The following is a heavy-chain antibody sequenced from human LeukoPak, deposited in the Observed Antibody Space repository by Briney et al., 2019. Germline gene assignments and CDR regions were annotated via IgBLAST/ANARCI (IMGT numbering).Heavy chain of an antibody. CDR3: ARDRPITISGVVILP. V-gene: IGHV3-48*04. Sequence: GGSLRLSCAASGFTFSSYSMNWVRQAPGKGLEWVSYISSSSSTIYYADSVKGRFTISRDNAKKSVFLQMSSLRAEDTAVYYCARDRPITISGVVILPWGQGTLVTVSS. CDR2: ISSSSSTI. D-gene: IGHD3-3*01. CDR1: GFTFSSYS. J-gene: IGHJ5*02.